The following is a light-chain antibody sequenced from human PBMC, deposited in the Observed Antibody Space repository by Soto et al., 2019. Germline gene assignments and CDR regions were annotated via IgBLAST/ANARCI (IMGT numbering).Light chain of an antibody. CDR3: SSYAGSSKV. CDR1: SSDVGGYNY. J-gene: IGLJ1*01. Sequence: QSALTQPPSASRSPGQSVAISCTGTSSDVGGYNYVSWYQQHPGKAPKLMIYEVNKRPSGVPDRFSGSKSGNTASLTVSGLQAEDEADYYCSSYAGSSKVLGTGTKLTVL. V-gene: IGLV2-8*01. CDR2: EVN.